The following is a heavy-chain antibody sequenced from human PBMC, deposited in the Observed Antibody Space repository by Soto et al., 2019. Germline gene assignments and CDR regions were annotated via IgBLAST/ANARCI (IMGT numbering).Heavy chain of an antibody. J-gene: IGHJ4*02. Sequence: GSLRLYCTASGFTFGDYAMSWVRQAPGKGLEWVGFIRSKAYGGTTEYAASVKGRFTISRDDSKSIAYLQMNSLKTEDTAVYYCRIRVSLWGQGTLVTVSS. CDR1: GFTFGDYA. CDR3: RIRVSL. CDR2: IRSKAYGGTT. V-gene: IGHV3-49*04.